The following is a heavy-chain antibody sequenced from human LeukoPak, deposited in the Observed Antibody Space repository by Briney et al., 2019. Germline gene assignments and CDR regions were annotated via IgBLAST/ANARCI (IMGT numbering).Heavy chain of an antibody. CDR2: INAGNGNT. J-gene: IGHJ4*02. D-gene: IGHD2-15*01. Sequence: ASVKVSCKASGYTFTSYAMHWVRQAPGQRLEWMGWINAGNGNTKYSQKFQGRVTITRDTSASTAYMELSSLRSEDTAVYYCARGAFDCSGGSCLPYYFDCWGQGTLVTVSS. V-gene: IGHV1-3*01. CDR1: GYTFTSYA. CDR3: ARGAFDCSGGSCLPYYFDC.